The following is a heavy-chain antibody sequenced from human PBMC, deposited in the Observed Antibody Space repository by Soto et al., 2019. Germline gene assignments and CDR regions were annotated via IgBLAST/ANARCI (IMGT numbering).Heavy chain of an antibody. Sequence: SVKVSCKASGGTFSSYAISWVRQAPGQGLEWMGGIIPIFGTANYAQKFQGRVTITADESTSTAYMGLSSLRSEDTAVYCCASPRSGDYLYYFDYWGQGTLVTVSS. D-gene: IGHD4-17*01. CDR2: IIPIFGTA. CDR1: GGTFSSYA. V-gene: IGHV1-69*13. J-gene: IGHJ4*02. CDR3: ASPRSGDYLYYFDY.